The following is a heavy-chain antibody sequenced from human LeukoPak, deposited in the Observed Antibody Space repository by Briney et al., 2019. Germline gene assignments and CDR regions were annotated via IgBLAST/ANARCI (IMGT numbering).Heavy chain of an antibody. D-gene: IGHD6-19*01. J-gene: IGHJ6*04. V-gene: IGHV1-18*04. Sequence: ASVKVSCTASGYTFTSYGISWVRQAPGQGLEWMGWISAYNGNTDYAQKLQGRVTMTTDKSTITAYMELRSLRSDDTAVYYCARDRIAVAGTNYYYGMDVWGKGTTVTVSS. CDR2: ISAYNGNT. CDR1: GYTFTSYG. CDR3: ARDRIAVAGTNYYYGMDV.